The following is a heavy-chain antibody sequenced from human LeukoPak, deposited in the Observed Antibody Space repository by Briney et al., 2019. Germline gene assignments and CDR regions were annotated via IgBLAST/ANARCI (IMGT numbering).Heavy chain of an antibody. D-gene: IGHD5-24*01. J-gene: IGHJ6*02. CDR2: ISYDGSNK. V-gene: IGHV3-30*03. CDR1: GFTSSSYG. CDR3: ARRDGYRGMDV. Sequence: GGSLRLSCAASGFTSSSYGMHWVRQAPGKGLEWVAVISYDGSNKYYAGSVKGRFTISRDNSKNTLYLQMNSLRAEDTAVYYCARRDGYRGMDVWGQGTTVTVSS.